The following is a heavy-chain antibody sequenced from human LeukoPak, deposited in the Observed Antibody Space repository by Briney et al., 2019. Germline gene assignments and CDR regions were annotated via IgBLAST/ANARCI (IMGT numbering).Heavy chain of an antibody. CDR1: GYTFTSYG. J-gene: IGHJ6*03. D-gene: IGHD6-13*01. CDR3: ARADYSSTWSHDYYYMDV. Sequence: ASVKVSCKASGYTFTSYGTSWVRQAPGQGLEWMGWISAYNGNTNYAQKLQGRVTMTTDASTSTAYMELRSLRSDDTAVYYCARADYSSTWSHDYYYMDVWGKGTTVTVSS. V-gene: IGHV1-18*01. CDR2: ISAYNGNT.